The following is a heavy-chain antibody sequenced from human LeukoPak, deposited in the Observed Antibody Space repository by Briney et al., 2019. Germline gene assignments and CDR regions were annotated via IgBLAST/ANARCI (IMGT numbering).Heavy chain of an antibody. CDR1: GGSISSSNYY. J-gene: IGHJ3*02. CDR2: IYYRGST. CDR3: ARDPVSAGVAFDI. D-gene: IGHD1-14*01. Sequence: SETLSLTCTVSGGSISSSNYYWGWIRQPPGKGLEWIGSIYYRGSTYYNPSLKSRVTISVDTSKNQFSLKLSSVTAADTAVYYCARDPVSAGVAFDIWGQGTMVTVSS. V-gene: IGHV4-39*02.